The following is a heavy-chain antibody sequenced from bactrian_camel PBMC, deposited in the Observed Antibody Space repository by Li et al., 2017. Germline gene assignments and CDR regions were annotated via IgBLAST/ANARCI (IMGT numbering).Heavy chain of an antibody. CDR3: ARVDWNGRCNLADYLW. V-gene: IGHV3S1*01. CDR2: IYGGGGTP. Sequence: VQLVESGGGEVQAGGSLRLSCAGFRFGYTSYCMGWFRQALGKEREGVAAIYGGGGTPYYADSVKGRFTISENAAKNTIYLQMNGLKSDDTAMYYCARVDWNGRCNLADYLWWGQGTQVTVS. CDR1: RFGYTSYC. D-gene: IGHD4*01. J-gene: IGHJ4*01.